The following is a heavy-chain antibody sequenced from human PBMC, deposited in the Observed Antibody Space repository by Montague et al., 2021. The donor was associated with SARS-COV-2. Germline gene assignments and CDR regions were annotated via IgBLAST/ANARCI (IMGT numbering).Heavy chain of an antibody. CDR2: IKQGGSEK. V-gene: IGHV3-7*01. CDR3: ARDSYGSGNYYYYYGMDV. D-gene: IGHD3-10*01. Sequence: SLRLSCAASGFTFSSYWMSWVRQAPGKGLEWVANIKQGGSEKYYVDSVKGRFTISRDNAKNSLYLQMNSLRAEDTAVYYCARDSYGSGNYYYYYGMDVWGQGTTVTVSS. CDR1: GFTFSSYW. J-gene: IGHJ6*02.